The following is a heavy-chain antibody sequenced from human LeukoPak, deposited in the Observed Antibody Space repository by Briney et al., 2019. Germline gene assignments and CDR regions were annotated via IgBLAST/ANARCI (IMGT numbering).Heavy chain of an antibody. D-gene: IGHD3-10*01. CDR1: GFTFSSYE. CDR2: ISSSGSTI. Sequence: GGSLRLSCAASGFTFSSYEMNWVRQAPGKGLEWVSYISSSGSTIYYADSVKGRFTISRDNAKNSLYLQMNSLRAEDTALYYCARELPFNYYGSGSQYWGQGTLVTVSS. CDR3: ARELPFNYYGSGSQY. V-gene: IGHV3-48*03. J-gene: IGHJ4*02.